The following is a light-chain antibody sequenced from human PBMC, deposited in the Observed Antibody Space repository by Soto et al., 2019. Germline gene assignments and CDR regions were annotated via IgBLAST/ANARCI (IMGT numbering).Light chain of an antibody. J-gene: IGLJ2*01. CDR2: EVS. CDR3: SSYAGSSNLV. V-gene: IGLV2-8*01. Sequence: QYALTQPPSASGSPGQSVTISCTGTSSDVGGYNYVSWYQQHPGKAPKLMIYEVSKRPSGVPDRFSGSKSGNTASLTVSGLQAEDEADYYCSSYAGSSNLVFGGGTKLTVL. CDR1: SSDVGGYNY.